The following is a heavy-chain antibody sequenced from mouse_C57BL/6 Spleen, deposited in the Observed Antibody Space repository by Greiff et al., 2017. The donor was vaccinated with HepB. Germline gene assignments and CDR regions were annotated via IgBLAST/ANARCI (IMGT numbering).Heavy chain of an antibody. CDR3: ARVGGPHWYFDV. CDR1: GFTFSDYY. J-gene: IGHJ1*03. D-gene: IGHD3-3*01. CDR2: INYDGSST. V-gene: IGHV5-16*01. Sequence: DVKLVESEGGLVQPGRSMKLSCTASGFTFSDYYMAWVRQVPEKGLEWVANINYDGSSTYYLDSLKSRFIISRDNAKNILYLQMSSLKSEDTATYYCARVGGPHWYFDVWGTGTTVTVSS.